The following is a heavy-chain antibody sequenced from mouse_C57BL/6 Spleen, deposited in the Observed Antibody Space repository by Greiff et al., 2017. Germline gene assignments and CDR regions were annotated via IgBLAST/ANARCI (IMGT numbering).Heavy chain of an antibody. V-gene: IGHV1-64*01. CDR2: IPPNSGST. Sequence: QVQLQQPGAELVKPGASVKLSCKASGYTFTSYWMNWVKQRPGQGLEWIGMIPPNSGSTNYNEKFKSKATLTVDKSSSTAYMQLSSLTSEDSAVYYCARSGTTVGEGDWGQGTTLTVSS. CDR1: GYTFTSYW. CDR3: ARSGTTVGEGD. D-gene: IGHD1-1*01. J-gene: IGHJ2*01.